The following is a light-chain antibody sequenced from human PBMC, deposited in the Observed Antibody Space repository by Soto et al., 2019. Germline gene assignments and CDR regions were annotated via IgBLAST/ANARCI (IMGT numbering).Light chain of an antibody. CDR3: QQYDNWPVT. CDR2: DAS. V-gene: IGKV3D-15*01. CDR1: QSIRSN. J-gene: IGKJ1*01. Sequence: EIVMTQSPATLSVSPGERVSFSCRASQSIRSNLAWYQHKPGQAPRLLISDASAGATGIPARFSGSGSGTEFTLTINSLQSEDFAVYYCQQYDNWPVTFGQGTKVDIK.